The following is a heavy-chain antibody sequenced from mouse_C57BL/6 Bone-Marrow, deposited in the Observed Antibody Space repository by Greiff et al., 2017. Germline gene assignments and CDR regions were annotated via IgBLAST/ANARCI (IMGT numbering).Heavy chain of an antibody. Sequence: QVQLQQPGAELVKPGASVKLSCKASGYTFTSYWMHWVKQRPGRGLEWIGRIGPNSGGTKYNEKFKSKGTLTVDKPSSTAYMQLSSLTSEDSAVYYCARRGDGYYNYAMDYWGQGTSVTVSS. CDR3: ARRGDGYYNYAMDY. J-gene: IGHJ4*01. CDR2: IGPNSGGT. CDR1: GYTFTSYW. V-gene: IGHV1-72*01. D-gene: IGHD2-3*01.